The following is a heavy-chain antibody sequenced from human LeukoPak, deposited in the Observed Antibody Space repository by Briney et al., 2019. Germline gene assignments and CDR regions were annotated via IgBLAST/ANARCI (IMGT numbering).Heavy chain of an antibody. CDR2: IIGSGGST. CDR3: AKDDINYGSGSYLFYFDY. J-gene: IGHJ4*02. Sequence: GGSLRLSCAASGFTFSIYAMSWVRQAPGKGLEWVSGIIGSGGSTDYADSVKGRFTISRDNSKNTLYLQMNSLRAEDTAVYYCAKDDINYGSGSYLFYFDYWGQGTLVTVSS. D-gene: IGHD3-10*01. V-gene: IGHV3-23*01. CDR1: GFTFSIYA.